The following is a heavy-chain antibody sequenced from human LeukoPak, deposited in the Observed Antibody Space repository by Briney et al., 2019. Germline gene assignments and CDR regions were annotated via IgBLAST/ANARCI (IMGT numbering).Heavy chain of an antibody. D-gene: IGHD5-12*01. CDR1: GFTFSSYE. V-gene: IGHV3-48*03. CDR3: ARDLYNSGRSGIREFDY. Sequence: GGSLRLSCAASGFTFSSYEMNWVRQAPGKGLEWVSYISSSGSTIYYADSVKGRFTISRDNAKNSLYLQMNSLRAEDMAVYYCARDLYNSGRSGIREFDYWGQGTLVTVSS. J-gene: IGHJ4*02. CDR2: ISSSGSTI.